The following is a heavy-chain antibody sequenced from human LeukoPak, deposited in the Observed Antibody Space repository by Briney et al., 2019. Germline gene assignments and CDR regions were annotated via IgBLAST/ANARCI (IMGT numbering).Heavy chain of an antibody. J-gene: IGHJ4*02. D-gene: IGHD3-3*01. CDR1: GFTFSGYG. CDR3: ATDVGSYYAFWSGYYTPDYFDY. Sequence: GGSLRLSCAASGFTFSGYGMHWVRQAPGKGLEWEAVIWYDGSNKYYADSVKGRFTISRDNSKNTLYLQMNSLRAEDTAVYYCATDVGSYYAFWSGYYTPDYFDYWGQGTLVTVSS. V-gene: IGHV3-33*01. CDR2: IWYDGSNK.